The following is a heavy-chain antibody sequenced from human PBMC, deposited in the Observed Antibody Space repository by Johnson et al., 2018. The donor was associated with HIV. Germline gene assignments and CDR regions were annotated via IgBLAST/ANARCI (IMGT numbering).Heavy chain of an antibody. Sequence: QVQLVESGGGVVQPGRSVRLSCAASGFTFSSYAMHWVRQAPGKGLEWVAVIWHDGSKEFYTDSVKGRFTVSRDNSKNTMYLQIKSLIAEDTAVYYCAKSSIAVQDAFDIWGQGTMVTVSS. D-gene: IGHD6-19*01. CDR1: GFTFSSYA. CDR3: AKSSIAVQDAFDI. V-gene: IGHV3-33*08. J-gene: IGHJ3*02. CDR2: IWHDGSKE.